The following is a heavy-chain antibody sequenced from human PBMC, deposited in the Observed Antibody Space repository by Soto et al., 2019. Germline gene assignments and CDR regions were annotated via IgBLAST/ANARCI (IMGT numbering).Heavy chain of an antibody. V-gene: IGHV1-46*01. D-gene: IGHD4-17*01. CDR2: INPSGGST. Sequence: ASVKVSCKASGYTFTSYYMHWLRQAPGQGLELMGIINPSGGSTSYAQKFQGRVTMTRDTSTSTVYMELSSLRSEDTAVYYCARGIPDYGDYKGTLDFDYWGQGTLVTVSS. CDR3: ARGIPDYGDYKGTLDFDY. J-gene: IGHJ4*02. CDR1: GYTFTSYY.